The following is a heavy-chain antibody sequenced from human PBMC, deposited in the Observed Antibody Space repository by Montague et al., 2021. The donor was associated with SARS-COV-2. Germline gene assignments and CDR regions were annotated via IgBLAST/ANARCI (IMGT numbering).Heavy chain of an antibody. Sequence: PALVKPTQTLTLTCTFSGFTLSTSGVGVGWIRQPPGKALERLALIYWDDDKSYSPSLKSRLTITKDTSKNQVVLTMTNMDPVDTATYYCAHRPGGLNLYYFDYWGQGTLVTVSS. CDR1: GFTLSTSGVG. D-gene: IGHD1-14*01. V-gene: IGHV2-5*02. CDR3: AHRPGGLNLYYFDY. CDR2: IYWDDDK. J-gene: IGHJ4*02.